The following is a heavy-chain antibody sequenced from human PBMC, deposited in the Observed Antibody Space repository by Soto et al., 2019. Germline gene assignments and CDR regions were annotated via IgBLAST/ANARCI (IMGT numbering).Heavy chain of an antibody. CDR3: ARHVWGGHWFDP. D-gene: IGHD3-16*01. CDR2: IYYSGST. Sequence: QLQLQESGPGLVKPSETLSLTCTVSGGSISSSSYYWGWIRQPPGKGLEWIGSIYYSGSTYYNPSLRSRVTISVDTSKNQFSLKLSSVTAADTAVYYCARHVWGGHWFDPWGQGTLVTVSS. J-gene: IGHJ5*02. CDR1: GGSISSSSYY. V-gene: IGHV4-39*01.